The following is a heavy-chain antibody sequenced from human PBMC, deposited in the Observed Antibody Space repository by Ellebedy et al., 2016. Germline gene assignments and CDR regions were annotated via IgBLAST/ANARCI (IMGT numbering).Heavy chain of an antibody. Sequence: GESLKISXAASGFTFNVAGMTWVRQAPGKGLEWVATIVFSGTAAYYSDSVKGRFTISRDSSKNSVYLRMNNLRAEDTAVYFCAKDLSWASVWGQGTLVTVSS. D-gene: IGHD6-13*01. V-gene: IGHV3-23*01. J-gene: IGHJ4*02. CDR2: IVFSGTAA. CDR3: AKDLSWASV. CDR1: GFTFNVAG.